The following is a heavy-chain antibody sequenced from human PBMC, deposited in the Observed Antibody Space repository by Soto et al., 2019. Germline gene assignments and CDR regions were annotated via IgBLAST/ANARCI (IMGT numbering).Heavy chain of an antibody. J-gene: IGHJ4*02. CDR2: IKPDGGLK. CDR1: GFTLSNYW. Sequence: GGALILSWAASGFTLSNYWMTWGRQAPGKGLEWVANIKPDGGLKFYVDSVKGRFTISRDNTKNSLYLQMNSLRAEDTAVYDGARYESRGPAVVWGQATLLTVSS. CDR3: ARYESRGPAVV. D-gene: IGHD2-21*01. V-gene: IGHV3-7*01.